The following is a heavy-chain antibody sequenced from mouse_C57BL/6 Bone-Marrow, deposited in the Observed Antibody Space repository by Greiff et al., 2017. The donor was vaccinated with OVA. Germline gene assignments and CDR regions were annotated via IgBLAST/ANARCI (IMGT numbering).Heavy chain of an antibody. J-gene: IGHJ4*01. V-gene: IGHV1-4*01. D-gene: IGHD1-1*01. Sequence: VQLQQSGAELARPGASVKMSCKASGYTFTSYTMHWVKQRPGQGLEWIGYINPSSGYTKYNQKFKDKATLTADKSSSTAYMQLSSLTSEDSAVYYCARNFLYYGSSYPYYYAMDYWGQGTSVTVSS. CDR3: ARNFLYYGSSYPYYYAMDY. CDR1: GYTFTSYT. CDR2: INPSSGYT.